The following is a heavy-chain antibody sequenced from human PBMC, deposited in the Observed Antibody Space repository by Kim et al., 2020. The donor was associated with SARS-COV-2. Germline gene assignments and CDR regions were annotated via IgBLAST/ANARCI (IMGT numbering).Heavy chain of an antibody. Sequence: GGSLRLSCAASGFTFSSYGMHWVRQAPGKGLEWVAVISYDGSNKYYADSVKGRFTISRDNSKNTLYLQMNSLRAEDTAVYYCARENKRGYDYPYYYYYGMDVWGQGTTVTVSS. CDR3: ARENKRGYDYPYYYYYGMDV. J-gene: IGHJ6*02. V-gene: IGHV3-33*05. CDR2: ISYDGSNK. D-gene: IGHD5-12*01. CDR1: GFTFSSYG.